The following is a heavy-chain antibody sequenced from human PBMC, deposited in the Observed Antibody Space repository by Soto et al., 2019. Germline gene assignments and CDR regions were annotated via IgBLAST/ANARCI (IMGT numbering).Heavy chain of an antibody. CDR3: AKDGSWGSYRYYYYYYMDV. Sequence: EVQLVESGGGLVQPGRSLRLSCAASGFTFDDYAMHWVRQAPGKGLEWVSGISWNSGSIGYADSVKGRFTISRDNAKNSLYLQMNSLRAEDTALYYCAKDGSWGSYRYYYYYYMDVWGKGTTVTVSS. CDR1: GFTFDDYA. J-gene: IGHJ6*03. CDR2: ISWNSGSI. D-gene: IGHD3-16*02. V-gene: IGHV3-9*01.